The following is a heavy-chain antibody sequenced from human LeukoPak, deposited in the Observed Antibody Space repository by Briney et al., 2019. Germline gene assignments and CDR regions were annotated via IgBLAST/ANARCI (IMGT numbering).Heavy chain of an antibody. CDR3: ARVGGSKYYDFWGGRSRYYYYYYMDV. D-gene: IGHD3-3*01. Sequence: GRSLRLSCAASGFTFSSYAMHWVRQAPGKGLEWVAVISYDGSNKYYADSVKGRFTISRDNSKNTLYLQMNSLRAEDTAVYYCARVGGSKYYDFWGGRSRYYYYYYMDVWGKGTTVTVSS. V-gene: IGHV3-30-3*01. CDR2: ISYDGSNK. CDR1: GFTFSSYA. J-gene: IGHJ6*03.